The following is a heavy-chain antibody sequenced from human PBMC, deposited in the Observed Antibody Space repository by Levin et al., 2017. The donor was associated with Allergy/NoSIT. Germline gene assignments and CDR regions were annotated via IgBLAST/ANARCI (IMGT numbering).Heavy chain of an antibody. CDR2: IYSGGST. Sequence: LSLTCAASGFTVSSNYMSWVRQAPGKGLEWVSVIYSGGSTYYADSVKGRFTISRDNSKNTLYLQMNSLRAEDTAVYYCARTWYYDILTGYYHAFDIWGQGTMVTVSS. J-gene: IGHJ3*02. V-gene: IGHV3-66*02. CDR3: ARTWYYDILTGYYHAFDI. CDR1: GFTVSSNY. D-gene: IGHD3-9*01.